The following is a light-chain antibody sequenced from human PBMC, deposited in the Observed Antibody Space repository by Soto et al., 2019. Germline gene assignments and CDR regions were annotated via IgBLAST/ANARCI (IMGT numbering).Light chain of an antibody. CDR1: QSVSSY. CDR2: DAS. V-gene: IGKV3-11*01. Sequence: EIVLTQSPATLSLSPGERATLSCRASQSVSSYLAWYQQKPGQAPRLLIYDASNRATGIPARFSGSGSGPGFTLTISSLEPEDSAVYSCQQRTNWPLTFGGGTKVEIK. J-gene: IGKJ4*01. CDR3: QQRTNWPLT.